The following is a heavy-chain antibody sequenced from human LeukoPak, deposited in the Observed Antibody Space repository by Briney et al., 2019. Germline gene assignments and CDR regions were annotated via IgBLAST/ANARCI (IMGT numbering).Heavy chain of an antibody. CDR1: GYTFTSYD. Sequence: ASVKVSCKASGYTFTSYDINWVRQATGQGLEWMGWMSPNSGNTGYAQKFQGRVTVTRNTSISTAYMELSSLRSEDTAVYYCVRGLYDSSGYYIDYWGQGTLVTVSS. D-gene: IGHD3-22*01. J-gene: IGHJ4*02. CDR3: VRGLYDSSGYYIDY. CDR2: MSPNSGNT. V-gene: IGHV1-8*01.